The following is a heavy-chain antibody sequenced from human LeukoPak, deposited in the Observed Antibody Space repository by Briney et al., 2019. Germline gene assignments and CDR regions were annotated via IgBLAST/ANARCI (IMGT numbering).Heavy chain of an antibody. V-gene: IGHV3-30*02. CDR3: AKGLFYYDSSLIDY. CDR1: GFTFSSYG. Sequence: GGSLRLSCAASGFTFSSYGMHWVRQAPGKGLEWVAFIRYDGSNKYYADSVKGRFTISRDNSKNTLYLQMNSLRAEDTAVYYCAKGLFYYDSSLIDYWGQGTLVTVST. D-gene: IGHD3-22*01. J-gene: IGHJ4*02. CDR2: IRYDGSNK.